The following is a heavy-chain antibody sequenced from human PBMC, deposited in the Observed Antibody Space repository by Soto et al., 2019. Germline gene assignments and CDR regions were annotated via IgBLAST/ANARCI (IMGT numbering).Heavy chain of an antibody. CDR3: ARETLFGVVIGTGGMDV. J-gene: IGHJ6*02. V-gene: IGHV1-2*04. CDR1: GYTFTGYY. CDR2: INPNSGGT. Sequence: SVKVSCKASGYTFTGYYMHWVRQAPGQGLEWMGWINPNSGGTNYAQKFQGWVTMTRDTSISTAYMELSRLRSDDTAVYYCARETLFGVVIGTGGMDVWCQGTTVTVSS. D-gene: IGHD3-3*01.